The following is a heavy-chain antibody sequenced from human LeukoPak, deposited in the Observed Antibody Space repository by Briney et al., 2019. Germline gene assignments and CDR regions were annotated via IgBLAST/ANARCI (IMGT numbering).Heavy chain of an antibody. D-gene: IGHD3-3*01. V-gene: IGHV4-59*11. CDR2: IYYSGST. Sequence: PSETLSLTCTVSGGSISSHYWSWIRQPPGKGLEWIGYIYYSGSTNYNPSLKSRVTISVDTSKNQFSLMLSSVTAADTAVYYCARSVGDFWPYYYYYYYMDVWGKGTTVTVSS. CDR1: GGSISSHY. CDR3: ARSVGDFWPYYYYYYYMDV. J-gene: IGHJ6*03.